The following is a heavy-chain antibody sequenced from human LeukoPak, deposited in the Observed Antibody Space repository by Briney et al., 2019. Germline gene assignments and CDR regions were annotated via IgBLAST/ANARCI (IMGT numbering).Heavy chain of an antibody. CDR3: ARGADSSGYYSIFYFDY. V-gene: IGHV4-59*01. CDR1: GGSISSYY. D-gene: IGHD3-22*01. J-gene: IGHJ4*02. Sequence: SETLSLTCTVSGGSISSYYWDWIRQPPGKGLEWIGYIYYSGSTNYNPSLKSRVTISVDTSKNQFSLKLSSVTAADTAVYYCARGADSSGYYSIFYFDYWGQGTLVTVSS. CDR2: IYYSGST.